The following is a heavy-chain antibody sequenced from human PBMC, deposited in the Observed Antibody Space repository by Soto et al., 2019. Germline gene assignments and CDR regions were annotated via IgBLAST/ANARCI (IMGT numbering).Heavy chain of an antibody. CDR1: GYTFTAYY. CDR2: ISPHSGGT. D-gene: IGHD5-12*01. Sequence: GASVKVSCKASGYTFTAYYIHWVRQAPGQGLEWMGWISPHSGGTNYAQKFQGRVTMTRDTSVTTVYMELSRLRSDDTAVYFCAKDSMSGYDYHSFDFWGQGAPVTVSS. J-gene: IGHJ4*02. CDR3: AKDSMSGYDYHSFDF. V-gene: IGHV1-2*02.